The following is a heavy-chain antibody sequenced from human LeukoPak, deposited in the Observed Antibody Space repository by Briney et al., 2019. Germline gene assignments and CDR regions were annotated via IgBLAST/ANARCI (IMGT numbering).Heavy chain of an antibody. Sequence: GASVKVSCKASGYTFTSYYMHWVRQAPGQGLEWMGIINPSGGSTSYAQKFQGRVTITRDTSASTAYMELSSLRSEDTAVYYCASRTPTELGGPHDYYYGMDVWGHGTTVTVSS. CDR2: INPSGGST. CDR1: GYTFTSYY. V-gene: IGHV1-46*01. J-gene: IGHJ6*02. D-gene: IGHD1-26*01. CDR3: ASRTPTELGGPHDYYYGMDV.